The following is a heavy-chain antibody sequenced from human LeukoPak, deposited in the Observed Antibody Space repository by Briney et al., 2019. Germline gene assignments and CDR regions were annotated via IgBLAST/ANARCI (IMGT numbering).Heavy chain of an antibody. CDR3: AKHLPARFWDGLDV. D-gene: IGHD3-3*01. Sequence: GRSLRLSCAASGFTFSNYGMHWVRQAPGKGLEWVAVISYDGTNKYYADSVKGRFTIPRDNSKNTLYVQMNSLRAEDTAIYYCAKHLPARFWDGLDVWGQGTTVTVSS. V-gene: IGHV3-30*18. J-gene: IGHJ6*02. CDR2: ISYDGTNK. CDR1: GFTFSNYG.